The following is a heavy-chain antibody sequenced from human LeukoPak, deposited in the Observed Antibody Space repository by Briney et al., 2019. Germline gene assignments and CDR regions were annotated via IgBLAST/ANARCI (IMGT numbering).Heavy chain of an antibody. J-gene: IGHJ4*02. V-gene: IGHV3-23*01. CDR2: ISGSGTNT. CDR1: GFTFSSYG. D-gene: IGHD5-18*01. CDR3: AKSSRPVTAMAFFDY. Sequence: GGSLRLSCAASGFTFSSYGMSWVRQAPGKGLEWVSGISGSGTNTNYADSVKGRFTISRDNSKNTVYLQMKSLRAEDTAVYYCAKSSRPVTAMAFFDYWGQGTLVTVSS.